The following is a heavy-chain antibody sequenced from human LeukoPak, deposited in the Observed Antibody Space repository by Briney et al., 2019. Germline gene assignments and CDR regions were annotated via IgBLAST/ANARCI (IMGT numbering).Heavy chain of an antibody. D-gene: IGHD3-10*01. J-gene: IGHJ4*02. CDR3: ARGTYYHGSGSRSLGY. CDR1: GYTFTSYD. Sequence: ASVKVSCKASGYTFTSYDINWVRQATGQGLEWMGWMNPNSGNTDYAQKFQGRVTMTMRTSISTAYMELSSLRSEDTAVYYCARGTYYHGSGSRSLGYWGQGTLVSVSS. V-gene: IGHV1-8*02. CDR2: MNPNSGNT.